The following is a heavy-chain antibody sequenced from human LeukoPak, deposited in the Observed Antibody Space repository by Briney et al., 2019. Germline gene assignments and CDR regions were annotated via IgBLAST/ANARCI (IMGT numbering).Heavy chain of an antibody. CDR3: ARGEVVPAAIQGWFDP. D-gene: IGHD2-2*02. Sequence: RGSLRLSCAASGVTLSSYSMNSVRHAPRKGLERVSYIRSSSSNIYYADSVKGRFTLSRDNAKNSLFLQMNSLRAEDTAVYYCARGEVVPAAIQGWFDPWGQGTLVTVS. CDR2: IRSSSSNI. J-gene: IGHJ5*02. V-gene: IGHV3-48*04. CDR1: GVTLSSYS.